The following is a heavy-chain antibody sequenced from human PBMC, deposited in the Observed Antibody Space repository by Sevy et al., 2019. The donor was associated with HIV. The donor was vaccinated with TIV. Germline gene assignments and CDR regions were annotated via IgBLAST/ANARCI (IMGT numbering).Heavy chain of an antibody. CDR3: ARDSTDSSWDDAFDI. V-gene: IGHV1-3*01. CDR2: INAGNGNT. Sequence: ASVKVSCKASGYTFTSYAMHWVRQAPGQRLEWMGWINAGNGNTKYSQKFQGRVTITRDTSASTAYMELSSLRSEDTAVYYCARDSTDSSWDDAFDIWGQGTMVTASS. CDR1: GYTFTSYA. D-gene: IGHD6-13*01. J-gene: IGHJ3*02.